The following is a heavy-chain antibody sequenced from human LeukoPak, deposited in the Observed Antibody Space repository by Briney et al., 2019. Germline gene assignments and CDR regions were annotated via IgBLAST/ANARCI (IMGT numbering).Heavy chain of an antibody. CDR1: GGSISSSSYY. CDR3: ARLRGYSYAGDY. CDR2: IYYSRSI. V-gene: IGHV4-39*07. J-gene: IGHJ4*02. D-gene: IGHD5-18*01. Sequence: SETLSLTCTVSGGSISSSSYYWGWIRQPPGKGLEWIGSIYYSRSIHYNPSLKSRVTISAGTSKNQISLKLSSVTAADTAVYYCARLRGYSYAGDYWGQGSLVTVSS.